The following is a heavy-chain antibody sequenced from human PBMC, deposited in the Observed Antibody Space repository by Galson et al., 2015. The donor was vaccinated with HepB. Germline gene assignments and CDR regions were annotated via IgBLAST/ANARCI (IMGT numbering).Heavy chain of an antibody. V-gene: IGHV6-1*01. J-gene: IGHJ6*02. CDR2: TYYRSKWYN. CDR1: GDSVSSNSAA. CDR3: ARSLVLDYYYGMDV. Sequence: CAISGDSVSSNSAAWNWIRQSPSRGLEWLGRTYYRSKWYNDYAVSVKSRITINPDTSKNQFFLQLNSVTPEDTAVYYCARSLVLDYYYGMDVWGQGTTVTVSS. D-gene: IGHD6-13*01.